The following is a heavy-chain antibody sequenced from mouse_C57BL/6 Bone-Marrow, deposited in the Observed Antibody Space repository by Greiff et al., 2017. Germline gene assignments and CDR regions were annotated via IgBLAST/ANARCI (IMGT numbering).Heavy chain of an antibody. CDR2: INPSTGGT. V-gene: IGHV1-42*01. CDR3: AREDYVSSSDY. J-gene: IGHJ2*01. CDR1: GYSFTGYY. D-gene: IGHD1-1*01. Sequence: VQLQQSGPELVKPGASVKISCKASGYSFTGYYTNWVKQSHEKSLEWIGEINPSTGGTTYNQKFKAKATLTVDKSSSTAYMQLNSLTSEDSAFYYCAREDYVSSSDYWGQGTTLTVS.